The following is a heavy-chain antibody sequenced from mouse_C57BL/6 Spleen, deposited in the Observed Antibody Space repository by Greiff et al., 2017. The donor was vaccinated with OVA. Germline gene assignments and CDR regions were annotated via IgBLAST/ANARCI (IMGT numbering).Heavy chain of an antibody. J-gene: IGHJ3*01. CDR1: GYTFTSYW. CDR2: IYPSDSET. D-gene: IGHD1-1*01. CDR3: ARSTTVVAKGFAY. V-gene: IGHV1-61*01. Sequence: QVQLKQPGAELVRPGSSVKLSCKASGYTFTSYWMDWVKQRPGQGLEWIGNIYPSDSETHYNQKFKDKATLTVDKSSSTAYMQLSSLTSEDSAVYYCARSTTVVAKGFAYWGQGTLVTVSA.